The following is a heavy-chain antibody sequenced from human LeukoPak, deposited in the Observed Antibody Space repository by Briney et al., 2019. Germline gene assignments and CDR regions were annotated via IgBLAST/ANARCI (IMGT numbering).Heavy chain of an antibody. D-gene: IGHD6-13*01. CDR2: IYYSGST. CDR3: AGSSTWYFDY. V-gene: IGHV4-39*01. Sequence: KASETLSLTCTVSGGSISSSSYNWGWIRQPPGKGLEWIGSIYYSGSTYFNPSLKSRITIFVDTSKNQFSLKLSSLTAADTAVYYCAGSSTWYFDYWGQGTLVTVSS. CDR1: GGSISSSSYN. J-gene: IGHJ4*02.